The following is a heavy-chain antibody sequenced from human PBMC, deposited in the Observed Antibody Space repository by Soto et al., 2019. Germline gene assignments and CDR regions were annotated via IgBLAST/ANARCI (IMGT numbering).Heavy chain of an antibody. CDR3: ARDFCSGGSCYYNWIDP. Sequence: ASVKVSCKASGYSLTGNSMHWVRQAPGQGLEWMGWINPNNGGTNYAQKFQGRVTMTTDTSTSTAYMELRSLRSDDTAVYFCARDFCSGGSCYYNWIDPWGQGTLVTVSS. D-gene: IGHD2-15*01. V-gene: IGHV1-2*02. CDR1: GYSLTGNS. J-gene: IGHJ5*02. CDR2: INPNNGGT.